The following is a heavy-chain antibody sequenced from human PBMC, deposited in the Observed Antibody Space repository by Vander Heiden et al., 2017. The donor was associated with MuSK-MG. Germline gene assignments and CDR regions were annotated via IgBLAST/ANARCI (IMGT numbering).Heavy chain of an antibody. D-gene: IGHD5-18*01. V-gene: IGHV3-23*01. Sequence: VQLLESGGGLLQPWGSLSPSCAASGFPFGSYAMSWVRQGPGKGLEWVSAIGCSGGSTYYAESVKGRFTISRDNSKNTLYLQMNSLRAEDTAVYYCAKDRGYSYGLTFDYWGQGTLVTVSS. CDR3: AKDRGYSYGLTFDY. CDR2: IGCSGGST. J-gene: IGHJ4*02. CDR1: GFPFGSYA.